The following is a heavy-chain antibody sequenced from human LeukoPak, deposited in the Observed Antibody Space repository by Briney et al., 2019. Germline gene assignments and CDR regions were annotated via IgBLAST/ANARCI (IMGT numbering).Heavy chain of an antibody. J-gene: IGHJ6*02. CDR1: GFSFSSHG. CDR3: ARETYSLADV. D-gene: IGHD4-11*01. CDR2: TWFDDSYQ. Sequence: GGSLRLSCAASGFSFSSHGMHWVRQVPGKGLEWVGVTWFDDSYQHYAGSVRGRFTISRDNSKNTVYLQMNSLRAEDTAVYYCARETYSLADVWGQGTTVIVSS. V-gene: IGHV3-33*01.